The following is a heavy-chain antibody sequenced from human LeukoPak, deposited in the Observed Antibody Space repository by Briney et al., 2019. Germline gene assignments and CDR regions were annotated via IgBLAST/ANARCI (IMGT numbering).Heavy chain of an antibody. CDR1: GYSISSGYY. V-gene: IGHV4-38-2*02. CDR3: ARLDGSYS. J-gene: IGHJ4*02. Sequence: SETLSLTCTVSGYSISSGYYWGWIRQPPGKGLEWIGSIYHSGSTYYNPSLKSRVTISVDTSKNQFSLKLSSVTAADTAVYYCARLDGSYSWGQGTLVTVSS. CDR2: IYHSGST. D-gene: IGHD1-26*01.